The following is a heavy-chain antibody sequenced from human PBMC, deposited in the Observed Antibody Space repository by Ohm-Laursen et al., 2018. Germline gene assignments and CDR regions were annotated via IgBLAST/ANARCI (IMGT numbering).Heavy chain of an antibody. D-gene: IGHD6-13*01. CDR1: GASISSYY. V-gene: IGHV4-4*08. Sequence: TLSLTCSVSGASISSYYWTWIQQPPGKGLEWIGHFYHSGGTNNNPSFKSRVTISIDTSKNQVSLNLNSVTAADTAVYYCASSQSSSWYHAFDVWGQGTMVTVSS. CDR2: FYHSGGT. J-gene: IGHJ3*01. CDR3: ASSQSSSWYHAFDV.